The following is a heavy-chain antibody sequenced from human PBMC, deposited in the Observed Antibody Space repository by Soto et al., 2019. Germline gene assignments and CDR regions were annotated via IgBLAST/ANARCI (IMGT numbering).Heavy chain of an antibody. V-gene: IGHV1-24*01. J-gene: IGHJ4*02. D-gene: IGHD3-22*01. CDR2: FDPEDGET. CDR3: ATSHYDSSGYYGAFDY. Sequence: ASVKVSCKVSGYTLTELSMHWVRQAPGKGLEWMGGFDPEDGETIYAQKFQGRVTMTEDTSTDTAYMELSSLRSEDTAVYYCATSHYDSSGYYGAFDYWGQGTLVTVSS. CDR1: GYTLTELS.